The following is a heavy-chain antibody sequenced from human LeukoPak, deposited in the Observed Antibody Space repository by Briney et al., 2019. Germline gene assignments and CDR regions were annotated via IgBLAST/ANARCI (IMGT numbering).Heavy chain of an antibody. J-gene: IGHJ4*02. V-gene: IGHV4-34*01. CDR1: GGSFSGYY. Sequence: SETLSLTCAVYGGSFSGYYWSWIRQPPGKGLEWIGEINHSGSTNYNPSLKSRVTISVDTSKNQFSLKLSSVTAADTAVYYCATRSTLWFGELEDYWGQGTLVTVSS. CDR3: ATRSTLWFGELEDY. CDR2: INHSGST. D-gene: IGHD3-10*01.